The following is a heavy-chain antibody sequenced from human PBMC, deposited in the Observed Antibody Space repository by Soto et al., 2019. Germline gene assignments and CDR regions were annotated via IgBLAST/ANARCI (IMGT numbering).Heavy chain of an antibody. CDR3: AKANLGLVQTPSLDY. J-gene: IGHJ4*02. D-gene: IGHD1-26*01. Sequence: QMQLVESGGGVVQPGGSLRLSCAASGFAFSSDAMHWVRQAPGKGLEWLAVIPSDGGTTYYAESVKGRLTISRENYKNTVFLHMSSLGVEDTPVYSCAKANLGLVQTPSLDYWGQGTLV. CDR1: GFAFSSDA. CDR2: IPSDGGTT. V-gene: IGHV3-30*18.